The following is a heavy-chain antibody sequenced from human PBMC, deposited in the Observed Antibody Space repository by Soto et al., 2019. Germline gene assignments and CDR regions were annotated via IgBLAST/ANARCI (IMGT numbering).Heavy chain of an antibody. D-gene: IGHD3-22*01. Sequence: GGSLRLSCAASGFTFSSYGMHWVRQAPGKGLEWVAVISYDGSNKYYADSVKGRFTISRDNSKNTLYLQMNSLRAGDTAVFYCXKDFYDSSGYYYGRFDYWGQGTLVTVSS. CDR3: XKDFYDSSGYYYGRFDY. J-gene: IGHJ4*02. CDR2: ISYDGSNK. V-gene: IGHV3-30*18. CDR1: GFTFSSYG.